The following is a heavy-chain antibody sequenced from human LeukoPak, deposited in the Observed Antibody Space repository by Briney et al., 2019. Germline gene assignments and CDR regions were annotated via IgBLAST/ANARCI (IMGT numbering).Heavy chain of an antibody. J-gene: IGHJ4*02. CDR3: ARSACSRTTCPDY. Sequence: ASVKVSCKASGYTFTDYYIHWVRQAPGQGLEWMGWIIPNSGDTNHAQKFQGRVTMTRDTSISTAYMELTSLRYDDAAVYYCARSACSRTTCPDYWGQGTLVTISS. V-gene: IGHV1-2*02. D-gene: IGHD2-2*01. CDR1: GYTFTDYY. CDR2: IIPNSGDT.